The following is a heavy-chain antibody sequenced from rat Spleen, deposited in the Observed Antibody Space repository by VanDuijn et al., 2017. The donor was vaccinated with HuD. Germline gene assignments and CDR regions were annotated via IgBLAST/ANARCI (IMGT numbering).Heavy chain of an antibody. D-gene: IGHD4-4*01. J-gene: IGHJ1*01. CDR2: ITYDGSST. V-gene: IGHV5-7*01. Sequence: LDCVATITYDGSSTYYRDSVKGRFTISRDTARNTLYLQMDSLRSEDTATYYCTRRGYLSDWYFDFWGPGTMVTVSS. CDR3: TRRGYLSDWYFDF.